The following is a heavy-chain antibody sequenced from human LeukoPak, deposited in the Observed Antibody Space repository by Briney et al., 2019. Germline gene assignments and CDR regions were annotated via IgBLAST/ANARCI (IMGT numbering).Heavy chain of an antibody. J-gene: IGHJ5*02. V-gene: IGHV3-15*01. CDR3: TRHSWFHP. CDR2: IKTKTDGMTT. CDR1: GFSFSSAW. Sequence: GGSLRLSCAASGFSFSSAWMSWVRQAPGKGLEWVDRIKTKTDGMTTDYAAPVRGRFTISRDDSQNMLYLQMNSLKTEDTAIYYCTRHSWFHPWGQGVLVTVSS.